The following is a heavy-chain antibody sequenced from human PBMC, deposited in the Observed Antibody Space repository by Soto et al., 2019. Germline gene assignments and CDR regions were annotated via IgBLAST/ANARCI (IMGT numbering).Heavy chain of an antibody. D-gene: IGHD6-19*01. Sequence: GESLKISCQASGYSFTTYWISWVRQMPGKGLECMGRIDPIDSYTDYGPSFEGHVTMSVDRSINTAFLEWSSLKASDTAMYYCARLAIGSGWYSIVNWFDPWGQGTLVTVSS. V-gene: IGHV5-10-1*01. CDR3: ARLAIGSGWYSIVNWFDP. J-gene: IGHJ5*02. CDR1: GYSFTTYW. CDR2: IDPIDSYT.